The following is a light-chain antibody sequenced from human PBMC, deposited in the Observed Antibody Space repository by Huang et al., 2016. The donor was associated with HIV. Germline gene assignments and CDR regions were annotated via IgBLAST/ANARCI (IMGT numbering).Light chain of an antibody. CDR2: TVA. CDR1: RSLVYRGGTTD. CDR3: MQVTQWPPYT. Sequence: QPASISCRSSRSLVYRGGTTDLNWFQQRPGPYPGRLTYTVANWDSGVPDRLSGSESGTDFTLKISSVEAEDVGGYYCMQVTQWPPYTSGQGT. V-gene: IGKV2D-30*01. J-gene: IGKJ2*01.